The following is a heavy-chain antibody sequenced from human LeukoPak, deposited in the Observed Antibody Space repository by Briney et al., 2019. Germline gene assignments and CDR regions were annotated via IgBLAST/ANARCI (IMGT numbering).Heavy chain of an antibody. CDR2: ISGSGGST. D-gene: IGHD6-13*01. Sequence: GSLLLSCAASGFTFSSYAMSGVRQAPGKGLEGVSAISGSGGSTYYADSVKGRFTISRDNSKNTLYLQMNSLRAEDTAVYYCAKDYIAAASIRYFDLWGRGTLVIVSS. J-gene: IGHJ2*01. CDR3: AKDYIAAASIRYFDL. CDR1: GFTFSSYA. V-gene: IGHV3-23*01.